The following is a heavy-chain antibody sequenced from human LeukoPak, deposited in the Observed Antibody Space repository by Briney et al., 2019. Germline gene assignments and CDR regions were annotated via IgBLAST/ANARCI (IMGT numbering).Heavy chain of an antibody. V-gene: IGHV4-39*07. J-gene: IGHJ5*02. CDR2: MYYSGST. Sequence: SETLSLTCTVSGGSISSDSYYWSWIRQPPGKGLEWIGDMYYSGSTYYNPSLKSRVTISVDTSKNQFSLKLSSVTAADTAVYYCARGRGGYPRTQRWFDPWGQGTLVTVSS. CDR1: GGSISSDSYY. CDR3: ARGRGGYPRTQRWFDP. D-gene: IGHD5-18*01.